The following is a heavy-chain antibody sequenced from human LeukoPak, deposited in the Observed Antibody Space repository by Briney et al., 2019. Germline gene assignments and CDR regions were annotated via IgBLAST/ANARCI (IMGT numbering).Heavy chain of an antibody. V-gene: IGHV4-39*01. Sequence: SETLSLTCTVSGGSISSSSYYWGWIRQPPGKGLEWIGSIYYSGSTYYNPSLKSRVTISVDTSKNQFSLKLSSVTAADTAVYYCARSPQYKPPYDSSGLLDYWGQGTLVTVSS. J-gene: IGHJ4*02. CDR3: ARSPQYKPPYDSSGLLDY. CDR1: GGSISSSSYY. CDR2: IYYSGST. D-gene: IGHD3-22*01.